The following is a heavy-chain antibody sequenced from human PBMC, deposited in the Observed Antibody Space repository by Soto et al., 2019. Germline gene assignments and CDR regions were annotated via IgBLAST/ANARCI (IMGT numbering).Heavy chain of an antibody. CDR3: ARTSSQTYYDFWSGYSLYYGMDV. Sequence: PGESLKISCKGSGYSFTSYWIGWVRQMPGKGLEWMGIIYPGDSDTRYSPSFQGQVTISADKSISTAYLQWSSLKASDTAMYYCARTSSQTYYDFWSGYSLYYGMDVWGQGTTVTVSS. V-gene: IGHV5-51*01. CDR2: IYPGDSDT. J-gene: IGHJ6*02. CDR1: GYSFTSYW. D-gene: IGHD3-3*01.